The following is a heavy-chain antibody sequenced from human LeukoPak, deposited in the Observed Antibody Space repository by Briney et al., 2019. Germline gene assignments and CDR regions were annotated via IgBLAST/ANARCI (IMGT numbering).Heavy chain of an antibody. CDR1: GFTVSSNY. D-gene: IGHD6-13*01. V-gene: IGHV3-53*01. J-gene: IGHJ4*02. Sequence: GGSLRLSCAASGFTVSSNYMSWVRQAPGKGLEWVSVIYSGGSTYYADSVKGRFTISRDNSKDTLYLQLSGLRAEDTAIYYCGKEFSSGWFFWGQGTLVSVSS. CDR3: GKEFSSGWFF. CDR2: IYSGGST.